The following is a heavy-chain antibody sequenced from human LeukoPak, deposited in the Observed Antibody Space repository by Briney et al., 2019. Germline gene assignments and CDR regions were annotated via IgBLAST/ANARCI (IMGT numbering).Heavy chain of an antibody. J-gene: IGHJ4*02. CDR1: GFIFSNYN. CDR3: ARHGGWSPLSY. D-gene: IGHD6-19*01. Sequence: PGGSLRLSCAASGFIFSNYNMNWVRQAPGKGLEWVSSITYSSTYIYYTDSVKGRFTISRDNAKNALYLQLSSLRAEDTAVYYCARHGGWSPLSYWGRGTLVTVSS. CDR2: ITYSSTYI. V-gene: IGHV3-21*01.